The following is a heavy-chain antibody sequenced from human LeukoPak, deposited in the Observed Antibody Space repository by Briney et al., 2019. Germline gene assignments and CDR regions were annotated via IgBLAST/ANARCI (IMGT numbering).Heavy chain of an antibody. V-gene: IGHV3-74*01. D-gene: IGHD3-22*01. J-gene: IGHJ4*02. CDR2: ITNDGSST. CDR3: ARGLDYYDSTKFDY. CDR1: GLTFSSHW. Sequence: QPGGSLRLSCAASGLTFSSHWMHWVRQAPGKGLVWVSRITNDGSSTTYADSVKGRFTISRDNAKNMLYLQVNSLRAEDTAVYYCARGLDYYDSTKFDYWGQGTLVTVSS.